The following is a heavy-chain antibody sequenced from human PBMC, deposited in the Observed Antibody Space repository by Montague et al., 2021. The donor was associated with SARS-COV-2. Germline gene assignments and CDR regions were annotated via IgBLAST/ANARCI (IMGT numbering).Heavy chain of an antibody. CDR3: ARDFWGPQN. Sequence: SLRLSCAASGFTFHTHWMSWVRQAPGKGLEWVTSIDENGGTYYVDSAKGRFTISRDNPRTSLYLQMNSLRVDDTAVYYCARDFWGPQNWGQGTLVTVSS. D-gene: IGHD3-16*01. CDR2: IDENGGT. CDR1: GFTFHTHW. J-gene: IGHJ4*02. V-gene: IGHV3-7*01.